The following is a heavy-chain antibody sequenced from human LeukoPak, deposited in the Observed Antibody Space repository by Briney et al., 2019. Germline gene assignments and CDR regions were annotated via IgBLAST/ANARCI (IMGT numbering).Heavy chain of an antibody. CDR3: ARDRAWYYGSGVDY. V-gene: IGHV1-18*04. CDR1: GYTFTNYG. Sequence: ASVKVSCKASGYTFTNYGISWVRQAPGQGLEWMGWISAYNGNTNYAQKLQGRVTMTTDTSTSTAYMELRSLRSDDTAVYYCARDRAWYYGSGVDYWGQGTLVTVSS. CDR2: ISAYNGNT. D-gene: IGHD3-10*01. J-gene: IGHJ4*02.